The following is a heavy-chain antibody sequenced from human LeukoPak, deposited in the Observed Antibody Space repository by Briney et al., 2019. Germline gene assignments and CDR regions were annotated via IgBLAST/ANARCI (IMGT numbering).Heavy chain of an antibody. J-gene: IGHJ6*02. V-gene: IGHV4-4*07. CDR2: IYTSGST. CDR1: GGSISSYY. D-gene: IGHD6-19*01. Sequence: PSETLSLTCSVSGGSISSYYWSWIRQPAGKRLEWIGRIYTSGSTNYNPSLKSRVTVSVDTSKNQFSLKLSSVTAADTAVYYCARDPIAVAGVYYYYGMDVWGQGSRSPSP. CDR3: ARDPIAVAGVYYYYGMDV.